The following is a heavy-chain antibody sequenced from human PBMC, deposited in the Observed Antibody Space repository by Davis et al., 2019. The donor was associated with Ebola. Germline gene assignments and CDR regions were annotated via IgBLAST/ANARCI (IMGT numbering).Heavy chain of an antibody. Sequence: PGGSLRLSCTVSGGSISSSDYYWTWIRQPPGKGLEWIGEVIHTGNTNYNASLKSRVTISVDTSKNQFSLRVNSVTAADTAVYFCASQYCSGTRCYTDAFDIWGQGTMVTVSS. CDR3: ASQYCSGTRCYTDAFDI. J-gene: IGHJ3*02. CDR1: GGSISSSDYY. D-gene: IGHD2-2*02. V-gene: IGHV4-39*07. CDR2: VIHTGNT.